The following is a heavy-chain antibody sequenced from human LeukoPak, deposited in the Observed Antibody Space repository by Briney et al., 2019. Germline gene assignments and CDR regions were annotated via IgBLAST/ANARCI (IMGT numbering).Heavy chain of an antibody. J-gene: IGHJ4*02. V-gene: IGHV3-30-3*01. D-gene: IGHD3-22*01. CDR1: GFTFSSYA. CDR2: ISYDGSNK. Sequence: GRSLRLSCAASGFTFSSYATHWVRQAPGKGLEWVAVISYDGSNKYYADSVKGRFTISRDNSKNTLYLQMNSLRAEDTAVYYCARTTYYYDSSGLFDYWGQGTLVTVSS. CDR3: ARTTYYYDSSGLFDY.